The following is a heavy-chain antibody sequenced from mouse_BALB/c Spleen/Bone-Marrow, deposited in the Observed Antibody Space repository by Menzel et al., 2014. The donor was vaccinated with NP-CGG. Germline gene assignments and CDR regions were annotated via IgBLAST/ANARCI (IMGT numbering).Heavy chain of an antibody. Sequence: DVQLVESGGGLVQPGGSLRLSCAISGFTFTDYYMSWVRQPPGKALEWLGFIRNKAKGYTTEYSASVKGRFTISRDNSQSILYLQMNTLRAEDSATYYRARDINYGIYWYFDVWGAGTTVTVSS. CDR3: ARDINYGIYWYFDV. D-gene: IGHD2-1*01. CDR2: IRNKAKGYTT. CDR1: GFTFTDYY. V-gene: IGHV7-3*02. J-gene: IGHJ1*01.